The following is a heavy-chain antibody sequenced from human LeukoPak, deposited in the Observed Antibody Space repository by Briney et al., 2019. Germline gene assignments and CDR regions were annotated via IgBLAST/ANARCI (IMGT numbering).Heavy chain of an antibody. Sequence: SVKVSCKASGGTFSSYAISWVRQAPGQGLEWMGGIIPIFGTANYAQKFQGRVTITADESTSTAYMELSSLRSEDTAVYYCARGRALDYDFWSGYFNFDYWGQGTLVTVSS. J-gene: IGHJ4*02. D-gene: IGHD3-3*01. V-gene: IGHV1-69*13. CDR2: IIPIFGTA. CDR3: ARGRALDYDFWSGYFNFDY. CDR1: GGTFSSYA.